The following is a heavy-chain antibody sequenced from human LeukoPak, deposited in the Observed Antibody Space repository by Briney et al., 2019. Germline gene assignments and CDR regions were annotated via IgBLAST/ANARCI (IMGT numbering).Heavy chain of an antibody. CDR3: TTTPYYDILTGKVIDY. D-gene: IGHD3-9*01. Sequence: PGGSLRLSCAASGFTSSNAWMSWVRQAPGKGLEWVGRIKSKTDGGTTDYAAPVKGRFTISRDDSKNTLYLQMNSLKTEDTAVYYCTTTPYYDILTGKVIDYWGQGTLVTVSS. V-gene: IGHV3-15*01. J-gene: IGHJ4*02. CDR2: IKSKTDGGTT. CDR1: GFTSSNAW.